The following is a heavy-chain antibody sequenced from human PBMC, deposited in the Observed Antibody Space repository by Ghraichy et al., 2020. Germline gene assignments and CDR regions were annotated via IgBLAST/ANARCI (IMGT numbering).Heavy chain of an antibody. V-gene: IGHV3-64D*09. CDR2: ISSNGGST. J-gene: IGHJ4*02. CDR3: VKSGQSGYFDY. Sequence: GGSLRLSCSASGFTFSSYAMHWVRQAPGKGLEYVSAISSNGGSTYYADSVKGRFTISRDNSKNTLYLQMSSLRAEDTAVYYCVKSGQSGYFDYWGQGTLVTVSS. CDR1: GFTFSSYA. D-gene: IGHD3-10*01.